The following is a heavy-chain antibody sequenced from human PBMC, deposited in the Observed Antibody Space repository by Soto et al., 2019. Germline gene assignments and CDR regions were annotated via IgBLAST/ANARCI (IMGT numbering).Heavy chain of an antibody. CDR2: IRASGGKT. CDR3: AKVIRTAGATGGRWAFDY. J-gene: IGHJ4*02. D-gene: IGHD1-26*01. Sequence: PGGSLRLFCGASGVTFSTYGMSWVRQAPGKGLERVSGIRASGGKTYYEDSVKGRFTISRDNSKNTLYLQMNSLRDEDTAVYYCAKVIRTAGATGGRWAFDYWGRGTLVTVSS. V-gene: IGHV3-23*01. CDR1: GVTFSTYG.